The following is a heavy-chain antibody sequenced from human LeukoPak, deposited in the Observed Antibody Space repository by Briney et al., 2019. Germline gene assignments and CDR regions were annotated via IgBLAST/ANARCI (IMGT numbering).Heavy chain of an antibody. CDR2: IWYDGSNK. J-gene: IGHJ6*03. Sequence: GRSLRLSCAASGFTFSSYGMHWVRQAPGKGLEWVAVIWYDGSNKYYADSVKGRFTISRDNSKNTLYLQMNSPRAEDTAVYYCAKDHDSKGPYYYYYMDVWGKGTTVTVSS. D-gene: IGHD4-11*01. V-gene: IGHV3-33*06. CDR1: GFTFSSYG. CDR3: AKDHDSKGPYYYYYMDV.